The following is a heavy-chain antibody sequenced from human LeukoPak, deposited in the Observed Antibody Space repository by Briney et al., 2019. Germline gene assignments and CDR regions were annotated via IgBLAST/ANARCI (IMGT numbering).Heavy chain of an antibody. CDR1: GVSISSSNSY. Sequence: SETLSLTCTVSGVSISSSNSYWGWIRQPAGKGLEWIGRILTSGSTNYNPTFKSRVTISLDTSKNQFSLSLSSVTAADTAVYYCARINYGGNQGNWFDPWGQGTLVTVSS. V-gene: IGHV4-61*02. J-gene: IGHJ5*02. CDR2: ILTSGST. CDR3: ARINYGGNQGNWFDP. D-gene: IGHD4-23*01.